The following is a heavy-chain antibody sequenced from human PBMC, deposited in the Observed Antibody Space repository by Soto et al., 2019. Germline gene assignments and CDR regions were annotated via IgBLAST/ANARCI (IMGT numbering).Heavy chain of an antibody. J-gene: IGHJ4*02. CDR3: ARRNGDYDVLTGSSQYYFDY. V-gene: IGHV3-23*01. CDR2: VSGDGGGT. CDR1: GFTFSSYA. D-gene: IGHD3-9*01. Sequence: EVQLLESGGGLVQPGESLRLSCAASGFTFSSYAMSWVRQAPGKGLEWVSAVSGDGGGTYDADSVKGRFTISRDNSKNTLFLQMNSLRAEETAVYYCARRNGDYDVLTGSSQYYFDYWGQGTLVTVSS.